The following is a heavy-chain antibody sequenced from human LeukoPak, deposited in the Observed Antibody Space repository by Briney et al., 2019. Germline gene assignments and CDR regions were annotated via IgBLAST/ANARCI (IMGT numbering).Heavy chain of an antibody. CDR1: GGTFSSYA. CDR3: ARDPCSTSCYRGGYYYYYMDV. CDR2: IIPIFGTA. Sequence: GASVKVSCKASGGTFSSYAISWVRQAPGQGLEWMGGIIPIFGTANYAQKFQGRVTITADESTNTAHMELSSLRSEDTAVYYCARDPCSTSCYRGGYYYYYMDVWGKGTTVTVSS. V-gene: IGHV1-69*13. J-gene: IGHJ6*03. D-gene: IGHD2-2*02.